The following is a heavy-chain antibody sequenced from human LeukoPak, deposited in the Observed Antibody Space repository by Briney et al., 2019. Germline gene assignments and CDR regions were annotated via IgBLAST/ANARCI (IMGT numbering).Heavy chain of an antibody. Sequence: SVKVSCKTSGGTFLSHTFSWVRQAPGKGLEWMGKITPFIETANYAQTLQGRVSIYADKSTTTVYMDLSGLRPDDTAVYYCARVNLRGSNYNWFDPWGQGTRVTVSS. J-gene: IGHJ5*02. D-gene: IGHD3-10*01. V-gene: IGHV1-69*08. CDR1: GGTFLSHT. CDR2: ITPFIETA. CDR3: ARVNLRGSNYNWFDP.